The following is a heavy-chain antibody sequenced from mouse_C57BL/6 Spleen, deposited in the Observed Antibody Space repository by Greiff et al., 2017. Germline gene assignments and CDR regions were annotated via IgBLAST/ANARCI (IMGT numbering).Heavy chain of an antibody. CDR1: GYTFTSYW. CDR3: AAFYYYGSSPGAMDD. D-gene: IGHD1-1*01. CDR2: IDPSDSYT. Sequence: QVQLQQPGAELVMPGASVKLSCKASGYTFTSYWMHWVKQRPGQGLEWIGEIDPSDSYTNYNQKFKGKSTLTVDKSSSTAYMQLSSRTSEDAAVYYCAAFYYYGSSPGAMDDWGQGTSVTVSS. V-gene: IGHV1-69*01. J-gene: IGHJ4*01.